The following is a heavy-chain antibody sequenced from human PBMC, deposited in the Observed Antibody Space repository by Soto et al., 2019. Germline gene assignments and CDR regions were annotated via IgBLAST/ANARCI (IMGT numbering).Heavy chain of an antibody. CDR1: GGTFSSYA. CDR3: ASPRAGVVIRGYYYYGMDV. Sequence: QVQLVQSGAEVKKPGSSVKVSCKASGGTFSSYAISWVRQAPGQGLEWMGGIIPIFGTANYAQKFQGRVTITADESTSTAYMELSSLRSEDTAVYYCASPRAGVVIRGYYYYGMDVWGQGTTVTVSS. V-gene: IGHV1-69*12. D-gene: IGHD3-3*01. J-gene: IGHJ6*02. CDR2: IIPIFGTA.